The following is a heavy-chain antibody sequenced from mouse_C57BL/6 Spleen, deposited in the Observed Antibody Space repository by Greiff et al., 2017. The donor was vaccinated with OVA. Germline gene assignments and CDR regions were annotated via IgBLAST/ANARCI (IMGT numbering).Heavy chain of an antibody. CDR3: ARRSYYGSSYGYYYAMDY. V-gene: IGHV8-12*01. CDR1: GFSLSTSGMG. D-gene: IGHD1-1*01. Sequence: QVTLKVSGPGILQSSQTLSLTCSFSGFSLSTSGMGVSWIRQPSGKGLEWLAHIYWDDDKRYNPSLKSRLTISKDTSRNQVFLKITSVDTADTATYYCARRSYYGSSYGYYYAMDYWGQGTSVTVSS. J-gene: IGHJ4*01. CDR2: IYWDDDK.